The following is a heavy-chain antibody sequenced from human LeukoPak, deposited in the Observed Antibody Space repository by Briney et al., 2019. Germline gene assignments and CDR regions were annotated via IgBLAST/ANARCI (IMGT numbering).Heavy chain of an antibody. Sequence: GGSLRLSCAASGFTFDDYGMSWVRQAPGKGLEWVSGINWNGGSTGYADSVKGRFTISGGNAKNSLYLQMNSLRAEDTALYYCARERGYSYGSDAFDIWGQGTMVTVSS. J-gene: IGHJ3*02. CDR2: INWNGGST. CDR1: GFTFDDYG. D-gene: IGHD5-18*01. CDR3: ARERGYSYGSDAFDI. V-gene: IGHV3-20*04.